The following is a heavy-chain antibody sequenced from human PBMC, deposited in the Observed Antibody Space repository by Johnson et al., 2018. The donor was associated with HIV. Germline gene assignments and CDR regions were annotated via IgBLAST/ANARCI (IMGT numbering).Heavy chain of an antibody. D-gene: IGHD3-10*01. CDR3: ALEAVRSTDAFDI. CDR2: ISWNSGSI. V-gene: IGHV3-20*04. Sequence: VQLVESGGGLVQPGGSLRLSCAASGFIFDDYDMSWVRQAPGKGLEWVSGISWNSGSIGYADSVKGRFTISRDNAKNSLYLQMNSLRAEDTAVYYCALEAVRSTDAFDIWGQGTMVIVSS. J-gene: IGHJ3*02. CDR1: GFIFDDYD.